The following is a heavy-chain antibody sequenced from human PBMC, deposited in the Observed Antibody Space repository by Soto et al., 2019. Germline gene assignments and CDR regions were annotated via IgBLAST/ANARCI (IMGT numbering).Heavy chain of an antibody. CDR1: GYSFTDYH. V-gene: IGHV1-2*04. J-gene: IGHJ6*02. CDR3: ARGDSTDCSNGVCSFFYNHDMDV. Sequence: QVPLVQSGAEVKKPGASVKVSCKASGYSFTDYHIHWVRQAPGQGLEWLGRINPKSGGTSTAQKFQGWVTMTTDTCISTASMELTRLTSDGTAIYYCARGDSTDCSNGVCSFFYNHDMDVWGQGTTVTVSS. D-gene: IGHD2-8*01. CDR2: INPKSGGT.